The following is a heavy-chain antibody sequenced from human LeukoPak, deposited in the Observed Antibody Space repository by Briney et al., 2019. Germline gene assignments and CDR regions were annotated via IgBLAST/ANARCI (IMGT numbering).Heavy chain of an antibody. Sequence: GRSLRLSCAASGFTFDDYAMHWVRQAPGKGLEWVSGISWNSGSVGYADSVKGRFTISRDNAKNSLYLQMNSLRAEDTASYYCAKARRYSSSSRPYYYYYGMDVWGQGTTVTVSS. J-gene: IGHJ6*02. V-gene: IGHV3-9*01. CDR1: GFTFDDYA. D-gene: IGHD6-6*01. CDR2: ISWNSGSV. CDR3: AKARRYSSSSRPYYYYYGMDV.